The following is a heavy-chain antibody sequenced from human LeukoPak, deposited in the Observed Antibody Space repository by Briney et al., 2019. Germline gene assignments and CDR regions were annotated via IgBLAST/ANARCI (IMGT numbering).Heavy chain of an antibody. CDR3: AKAVEMVTNNFFDY. V-gene: IGHV3-30*18. CDR1: GFTFSSYG. Sequence: GGSLRLSCAPSGFTFSSYGMHWVRQAPGKGLEWVAVISYDGGNKYYADSVKGGFTLSRENSTKTLYLQMKSLRAEDTGVYYFAKAVEMVTNNFFDYWGQGDLVTVSS. J-gene: IGHJ4*02. CDR2: ISYDGGNK. D-gene: IGHD5-24*01.